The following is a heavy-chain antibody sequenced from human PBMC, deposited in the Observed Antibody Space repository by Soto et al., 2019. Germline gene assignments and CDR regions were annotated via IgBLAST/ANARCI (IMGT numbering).Heavy chain of an antibody. J-gene: IGHJ6*03. CDR1: EFTSSRYA. CDR3: AKYAGNYYLYYYMDV. Sequence: EVQLLESGGGLVQPGGSLRLSCAGSEFTSSRYALSWVRQAPGEGLGWVSGISGTGDSTYYADSVKGRFTVSRDNSKNTPDLQMHSPRAEDTAVYYCAKYAGNYYLYYYMDVWGKGTTVTVSS. D-gene: IGHD6-13*01. CDR2: ISGTGDST. V-gene: IGHV3-23*01.